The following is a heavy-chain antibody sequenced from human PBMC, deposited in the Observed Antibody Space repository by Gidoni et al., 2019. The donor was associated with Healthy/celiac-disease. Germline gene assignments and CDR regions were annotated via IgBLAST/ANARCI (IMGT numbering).Heavy chain of an antibody. CDR1: GFTVSSNY. CDR3: ARDQGSVLDAFDI. J-gene: IGHJ3*02. CDR2: IYSGGST. Sequence: ASGFTVSSNYMSWVRQAPGKGLEWVSVIYSGGSTYYADSVKGRFTISRDNSKNTLYLQMNSLRAEDTAVYYCARDQGSVLDAFDIWGQGTMVTVSS. D-gene: IGHD3-10*01. V-gene: IGHV3-66*02.